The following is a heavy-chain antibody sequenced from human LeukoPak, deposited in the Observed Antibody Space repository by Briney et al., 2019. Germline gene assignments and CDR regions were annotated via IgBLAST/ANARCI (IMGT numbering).Heavy chain of an antibody. Sequence: SETLSLTCTVSGGSISSGGYYWSWIRQHPGKGLEWIGYIYYSGSTYYNPSPKSRVTISVDTSKNQFSLKLSSVTAADTAVYYCARGLGYCSSTSCIRGFDPWGQGTLVTVSS. D-gene: IGHD2-2*03. CDR2: IYYSGST. CDR1: GGSISSGGYY. J-gene: IGHJ5*02. CDR3: ARGLGYCSSTSCIRGFDP. V-gene: IGHV4-31*03.